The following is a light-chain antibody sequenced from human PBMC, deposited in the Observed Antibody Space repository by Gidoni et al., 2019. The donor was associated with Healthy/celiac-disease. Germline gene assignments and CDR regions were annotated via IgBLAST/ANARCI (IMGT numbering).Light chain of an antibody. J-gene: IGKJ4*01. CDR1: QSISIY. Sequence: IQITQSPSYLSSSVGDRVTITCRASQSISIYLNWYQQKPGKAPKLLIYAASSLQSGVPSRFSVSGSGTDFTLTISSLQPEDFATYYCQQSYSTPLTFGGGTKVEIK. CDR2: AAS. CDR3: QQSYSTPLT. V-gene: IGKV1-39*01.